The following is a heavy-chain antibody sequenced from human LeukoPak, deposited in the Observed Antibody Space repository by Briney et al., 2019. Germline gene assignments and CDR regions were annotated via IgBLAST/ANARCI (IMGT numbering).Heavy chain of an antibody. CDR1: GGSISISSYY. V-gene: IGHV4-39*01. D-gene: IGHD5-12*01. Sequence: TSETLSLTCTVSGGSISISSYYWGWIRQPPGKGLEWIGSIYYSGSTYYNPSLKSRVTISVDTSKNQFSLQLNSVTPEDTAVYYCARAARVRGYSGYDFAAGYYYYYMDVWGKGTTVTISS. J-gene: IGHJ6*03. CDR3: ARAARVRGYSGYDFAAGYYYYYMDV. CDR2: IYYSGST.